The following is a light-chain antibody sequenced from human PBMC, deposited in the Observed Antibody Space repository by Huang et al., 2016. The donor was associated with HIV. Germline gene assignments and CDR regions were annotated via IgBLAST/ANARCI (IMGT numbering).Light chain of an antibody. Sequence: EVVMTQSPAILSVSPGERATLSCRASQSVTSNLAWYQQKPGQAPRLLIYSASTRATGIPARFRGRGSGTEFTLTISSLQSEDFAVYYCQHYNNWPWWTFGQGTKVEIK. V-gene: IGKV3-15*01. CDR1: QSVTSN. CDR2: SAS. J-gene: IGKJ1*01. CDR3: QHYNNWPWWT.